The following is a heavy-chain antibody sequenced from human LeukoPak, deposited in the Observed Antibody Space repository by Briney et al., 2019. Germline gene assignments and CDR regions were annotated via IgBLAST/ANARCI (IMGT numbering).Heavy chain of an antibody. CDR1: GYTFTGYY. V-gene: IGHV1-2*06. CDR3: ARDRAWLQFAFDI. J-gene: IGHJ3*02. D-gene: IGHD5-24*01. Sequence: GASVKVSCKASGYTFTGYYMHWVRQAPGQGLEWMGRINPNSGGTNYAQKFQGRVTMTRDTSISTAYMELSRLRSDDTAVYYCARDRAWLQFAFDIWGQGTMVTVSS. CDR2: INPNSGGT.